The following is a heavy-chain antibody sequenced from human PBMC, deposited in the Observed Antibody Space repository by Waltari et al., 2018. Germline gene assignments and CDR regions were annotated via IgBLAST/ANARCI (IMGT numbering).Heavy chain of an antibody. CDR1: GFTFSNYA. CDR3: ARGSVPLVVAATSIDY. J-gene: IGHJ4*02. D-gene: IGHD2-15*01. Sequence: QVQLVESGGGVVQPGGSLRLSCAASGFTFSNYAIHWVRQAPGKGLYWLAVIWYDGTKTYYGDSVQDRFTIARDNSKNTLYLQMNSLRAEDTALYYCARGSVPLVVAATSIDYWGQGTLVTVSS. CDR2: IWYDGTKT. V-gene: IGHV3-33*03.